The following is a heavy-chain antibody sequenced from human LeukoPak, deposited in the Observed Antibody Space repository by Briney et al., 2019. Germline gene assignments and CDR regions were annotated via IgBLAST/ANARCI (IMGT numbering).Heavy chain of an antibody. V-gene: IGHV3-30*02. CDR3: AKAPGSGNEVYYYYYMDV. J-gene: IGHJ6*03. D-gene: IGHD3-10*01. Sequence: PGGSLRLSCAASGFTFSSYGMHWVRQAPGKGLEWVAFIRYDGSNKYYADSVKGRFTISRDNSKNTLYLQMNSLRAEDTAVYYCAKAPGSGNEVYYYYYMDVWGKGTTVTVSS. CDR1: GFTFSSYG. CDR2: IRYDGSNK.